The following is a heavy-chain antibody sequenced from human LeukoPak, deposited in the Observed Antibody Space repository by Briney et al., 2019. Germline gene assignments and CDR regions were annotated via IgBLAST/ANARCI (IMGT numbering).Heavy chain of an antibody. J-gene: IGHJ4*02. CDR2: FDPEDGET. CDR1: GYTLTELS. Sequence: ASVKVSCKVSGYTLTELSMHWVRQAPGKGLEWMGGFDPEDGETIYAQKFQGRVTMTEDTSTDTAYMELSSLRSEDTAVYYCATVKRQGLYFDYWGQGTLVTVSS. V-gene: IGHV1-24*01. CDR3: ATVKRQGLYFDY.